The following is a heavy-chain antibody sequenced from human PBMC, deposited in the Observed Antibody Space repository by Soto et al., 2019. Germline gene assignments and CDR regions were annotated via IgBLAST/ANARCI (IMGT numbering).Heavy chain of an antibody. D-gene: IGHD3-22*01. V-gene: IGHV4-39*01. CDR2: IYYSGST. CDR1: GGSISSSSYY. CDR3: ARLDDSSGYSPAY. Sequence: PSETLSLTCTVSGGSISSSSYYWGWIRQPPGKGLEWIGSIYYSGSTYYNPSLKSRVTISVDTSKNQFSLKLSSVTAADTAVYYCARLDDSSGYSPAYWGQGTLVTVSS. J-gene: IGHJ4*02.